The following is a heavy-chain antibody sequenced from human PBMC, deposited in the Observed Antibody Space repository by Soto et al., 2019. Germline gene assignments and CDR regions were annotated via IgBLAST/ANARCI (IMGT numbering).Heavy chain of an antibody. D-gene: IGHD6-13*01. CDR3: AADLIAGFDY. V-gene: IGHV1-69*13. Sequence: SVMVCSNAAAGTFSSYAISSGRQAPGQGLEWMGGIIPIFGTANYAQKFQGRVTITADESTRTAYMELSSLRSEDTAVSYCAADLIAGFDYWGHGTLVTVSS. CDR1: AGTFSSYA. J-gene: IGHJ4*01. CDR2: IIPIFGTA.